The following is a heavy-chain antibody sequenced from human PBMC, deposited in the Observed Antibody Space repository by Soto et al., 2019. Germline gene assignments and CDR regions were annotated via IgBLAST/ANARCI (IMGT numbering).Heavy chain of an antibody. D-gene: IGHD3-10*01. CDR1: GGSFSNYY. V-gene: IGHV4-34*01. J-gene: IGHJ6*02. Sequence: SETLSLTCAVYGGSFSNYYWSWIRQPPGKGLEWIGEINHSGSTNYNPSLKSRVTISVDTSKNQFSLKLSSVTAADTAVYYCARARRPTMVRAYYYYGMDVWGQGTTVTVSS. CDR3: ARARRPTMVRAYYYYGMDV. CDR2: INHSGST.